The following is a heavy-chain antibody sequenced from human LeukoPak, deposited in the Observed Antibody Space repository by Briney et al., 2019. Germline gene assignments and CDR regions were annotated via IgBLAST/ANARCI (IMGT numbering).Heavy chain of an antibody. CDR1: GFTFSSYA. CDR3: AKVLRGSGSYYLGFDY. CDR2: ISGSGGST. V-gene: IGHV3-23*01. Sequence: GGSLRPSCAASGFTFSSYAMSWVRQAPGKGLEWVSAISGSGGSTYYADSVKGRFTISRDNSKNTLYLQMNSLRAEDTAVYYCAKVLRGSGSYYLGFDYWGQGTLVTVSS. J-gene: IGHJ4*02. D-gene: IGHD3-10*01.